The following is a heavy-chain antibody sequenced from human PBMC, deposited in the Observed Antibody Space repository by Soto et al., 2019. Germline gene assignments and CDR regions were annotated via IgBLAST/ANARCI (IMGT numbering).Heavy chain of an antibody. CDR2: IVVGSGNT. J-gene: IGHJ6*02. V-gene: IGHV1-58*02. CDR3: AAVGSGGSYVDYYYGMDV. Sequence: SGKVSCKASGYTFTGSAMHWVRQALDQGLEWIGWIVVGSGNTNYAQKFQERVTITRDMSTSTAYMELSSLRSEDTAVYYCAAVGSGGSYVDYYYGMDVWGQGTTVTVSS. CDR1: GYTFTGSA. D-gene: IGHD1-26*01.